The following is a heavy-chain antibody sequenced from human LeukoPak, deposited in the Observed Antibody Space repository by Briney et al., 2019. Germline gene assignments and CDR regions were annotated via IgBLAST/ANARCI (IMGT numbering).Heavy chain of an antibody. CDR3: ARETRGYCSSTSCYSYYYMDV. CDR2: IYTSRRT. J-gene: IGHJ6*03. CDR1: GGSISSYY. V-gene: IGHV4-4*07. Sequence: SETLSRTSTVSGGSISSYYWSWLRQPAGKGLEWIGRIYTSRRTYNNPSLKSRVTMSVDTSKNQFSLKLSSVTAADTAVYYCARETRGYCSSTSCYSYYYMDVWGKGTTVTVSS. D-gene: IGHD2-2*02.